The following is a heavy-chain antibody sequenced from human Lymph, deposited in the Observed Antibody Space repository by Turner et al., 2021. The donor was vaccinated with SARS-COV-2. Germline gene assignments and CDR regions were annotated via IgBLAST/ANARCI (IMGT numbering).Heavy chain of an antibody. Sequence: QVQLVHSGAEVKKPGASAKVSCKASGYTFTVYYMHWVRQAPGQGLEWMGWINPNSGGTNYAQKFQGRVTMTRDTSISTAYMELSRLRSDDTAVYYCARDVERYNDFWSGYSGGYGLDVWGQGTTVTVSS. CDR1: GYTFTVYY. CDR2: INPNSGGT. J-gene: IGHJ6*02. V-gene: IGHV1-2*02. D-gene: IGHD3-3*01. CDR3: ARDVERYNDFWSGYSGGYGLDV.